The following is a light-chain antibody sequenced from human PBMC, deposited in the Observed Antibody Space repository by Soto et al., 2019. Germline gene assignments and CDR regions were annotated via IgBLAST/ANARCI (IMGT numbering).Light chain of an antibody. J-gene: IGKJ2*01. V-gene: IGKV3-15*01. CDR1: QSVSNN. Sequence: EIVLTQSPDTLSLSPGERATLSCRASQSVSNNWLAWYQQKPGQAPRLLIYGASTRATGIPARFSGSGSGTEFTLTISSLQSEDFAVYYCQQYNNWPPMYTFGQGTKLEIK. CDR3: QQYNNWPPMYT. CDR2: GAS.